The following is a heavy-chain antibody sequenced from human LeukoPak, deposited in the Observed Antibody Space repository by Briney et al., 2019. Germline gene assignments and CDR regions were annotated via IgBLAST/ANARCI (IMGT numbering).Heavy chain of an antibody. D-gene: IGHD1-14*01. V-gene: IGHV3-43D*03. CDR1: GFTFDDYA. J-gene: IGHJ4*02. CDR2: ISWDGGST. CDR3: AKDSTTRGYFDY. Sequence: GGSLRLSCAASGFTFDDYAMHWVRQAPGKVLEWVSLISWDGGSTYYADSVKGRFTISRDNSKNSLYLQMNSLRAEDTALYYCAKDSTTRGYFDYWGQGTLVTVSS.